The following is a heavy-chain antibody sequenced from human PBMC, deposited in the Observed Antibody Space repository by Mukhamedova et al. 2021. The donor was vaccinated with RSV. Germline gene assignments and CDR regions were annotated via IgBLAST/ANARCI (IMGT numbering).Heavy chain of an antibody. CDR2: TYYRSKWSN. J-gene: IGHJ4*02. V-gene: IGHV6-1*01. D-gene: IGHD6-19*01. CDR3: ARSSSDIDY. Sequence: NWIRQSPSRGLEWLGRTYYRSKWSNDYAASVKSRIIVKADTSKNQFSLQLNSVTPEDTAVYFCARSSSDIDYWGQGTLFTVSS.